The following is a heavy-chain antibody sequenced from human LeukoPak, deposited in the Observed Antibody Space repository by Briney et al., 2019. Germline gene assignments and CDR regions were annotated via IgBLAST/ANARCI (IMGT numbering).Heavy chain of an antibody. J-gene: IGHJ4*02. D-gene: IGHD1-14*01. CDR3: ARVRGTKSKNLDY. Sequence: SETLSLTCTVSGGSISSSSYYWGWIRQPPGKGLEWIGSIYYSGSTYYNPSLKSRVTISVDTSKNQFSLKLSSVTAADTAVYYCARVRGTKSKNLDYWGQGTLVTVSS. CDR1: GGSISSSSYY. CDR2: IYYSGST. V-gene: IGHV4-39*07.